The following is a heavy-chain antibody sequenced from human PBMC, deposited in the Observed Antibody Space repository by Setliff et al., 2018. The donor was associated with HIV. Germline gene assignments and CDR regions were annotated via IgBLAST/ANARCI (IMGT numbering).Heavy chain of an antibody. CDR2: INPNSGGT. V-gene: IGHV1-2*02. J-gene: IGHJ6*03. CDR3: ATSSRIYYYSYMDV. Sequence: GASVKVSCKASEYSPTDYYIHWVRQAPGQGLEWMGWINPNSGGTNYAQKLQGRVTMTTDTSTSTPYMELRSLRSDDTAVYYCATSSRIYYYSYMDVWGKGTTVTVSS. D-gene: IGHD2-2*01. CDR1: EYSPTDYY.